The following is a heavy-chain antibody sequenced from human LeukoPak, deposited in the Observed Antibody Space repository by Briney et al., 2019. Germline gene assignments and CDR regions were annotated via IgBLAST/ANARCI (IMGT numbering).Heavy chain of an antibody. V-gene: IGHV3-23*01. J-gene: IGHJ4*02. CDR3: AKRYYYGSGSYYFFDY. CDR2: ISGSGGST. Sequence: PGGSLRLSCAASGFTFSSYAMSWVRQAPGKGLEGVSAISGSGGSTYYADSVKGRFTISRDNSKNTLYLQMNSLRAEDTAVYYCAKRYYYGSGSYYFFDYWGQGTLVTVSS. CDR1: GFTFSSYA. D-gene: IGHD3-10*01.